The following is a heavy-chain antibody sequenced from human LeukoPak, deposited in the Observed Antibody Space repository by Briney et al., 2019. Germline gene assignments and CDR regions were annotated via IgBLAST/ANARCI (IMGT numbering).Heavy chain of an antibody. V-gene: IGHV3-7*01. Sequence: GGSLRLSCAASGFTFSSYAMSWVRQAPGKGLEWVANIKQDGSEKYYVDSVKGRFTISRDNAKNSLYLQMNSLRAEDTAVYYCAREVLSGGFDYWGQGTLVTVSS. CDR2: IKQDGSEK. D-gene: IGHD2-15*01. CDR1: GFTFSSYA. J-gene: IGHJ4*02. CDR3: AREVLSGGFDY.